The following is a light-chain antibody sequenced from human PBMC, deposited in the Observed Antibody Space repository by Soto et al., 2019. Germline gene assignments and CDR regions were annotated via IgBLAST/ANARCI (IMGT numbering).Light chain of an antibody. CDR1: QTVSSTY. CDR3: QQYVNSLYT. J-gene: IGKJ2*01. Sequence: EIVLTQSPGTLSLSPGERATLSCRASQTVSSTYLAWYQQKPGQAPRLLIYGASSRATGIPDRFSGSGSGTAFTLTISRLEPEDFAVYYGQQYVNSLYTFGQGTKLEIK. CDR2: GAS. V-gene: IGKV3-20*01.